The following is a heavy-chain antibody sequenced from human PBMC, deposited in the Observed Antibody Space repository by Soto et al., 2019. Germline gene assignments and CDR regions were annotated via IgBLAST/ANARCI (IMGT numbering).Heavy chain of an antibody. V-gene: IGHV4-59*01. J-gene: IGHJ6*02. CDR3: ASLRKVYCSNGVCYTGLTHYVMAV. CDR2: IYYSGST. CDR1: TAYRTIYY. Sequence: SVILSLGCSVATAYRTIYYWRWIRKKQGNGLEWTGYIYYSGSTNYNPSLKIPVTISVDTSKNQFSLKLSSVTAADTAVYYCASLRKVYCSNGVCYTGLTHYVMAVWVQGTTV. D-gene: IGHD2-8*01.